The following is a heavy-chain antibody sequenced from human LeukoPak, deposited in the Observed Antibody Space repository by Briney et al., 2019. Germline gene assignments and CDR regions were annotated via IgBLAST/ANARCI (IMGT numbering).Heavy chain of an antibody. J-gene: IGHJ3*02. D-gene: IGHD4-23*01. Sequence: GGSLRLSCAASGFTFSSYAMSWVRQAPGKGLEWVSAISGSGGSTYYAYSVKGRFTISRDNSKNTLYLQMNSLRAEDTAVYYCATYYGGTPAFAFDIWGQGTMVTVSS. CDR3: ATYYGGTPAFAFDI. CDR1: GFTFSSYA. V-gene: IGHV3-23*01. CDR2: ISGSGGST.